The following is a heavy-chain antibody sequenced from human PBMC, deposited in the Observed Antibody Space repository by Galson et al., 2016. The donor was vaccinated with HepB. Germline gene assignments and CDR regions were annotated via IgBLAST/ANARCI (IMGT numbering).Heavy chain of an antibody. CDR3: ARDRPTMYSNSWAYYYYGMDV. J-gene: IGHJ6*02. CDR1: GFTSSSDW. CDR2: ISSRSNTI. D-gene: IGHD6-13*01. V-gene: IGHV3-48*02. Sequence: SLRLSCAASGFTSSSDWMHWVRQAPGKGLEWISYISSRSNTIYYADSVKGRFSISRDTAKNSLYLQMNSLRDEDTAVYYCARDRPTMYSNSWAYYYYGMDVWGQGTTATVSS.